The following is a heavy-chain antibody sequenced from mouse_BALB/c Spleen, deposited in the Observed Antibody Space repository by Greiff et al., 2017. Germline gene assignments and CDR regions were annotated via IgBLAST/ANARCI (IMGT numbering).Heavy chain of an antibody. CDR3: ARDYGRGYYAMDY. V-gene: IGHV2-6-7*01. Sequence: VQVVESGPGLVAPSQSLSITCTVSGFSLTGYGVNWVRQPPGKGLEWLGMIWGDGSTDYNSALKSRLSISKDNSKSQVFLKMNSLQTDDTARYYCARDYGRGYYAMDYWGQGTSVTVSS. J-gene: IGHJ4*01. D-gene: IGHD1-1*02. CDR1: GFSLTGYG. CDR2: IWGDGST.